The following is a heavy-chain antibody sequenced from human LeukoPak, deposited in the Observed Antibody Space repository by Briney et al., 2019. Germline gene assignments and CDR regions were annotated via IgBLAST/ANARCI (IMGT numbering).Heavy chain of an antibody. D-gene: IGHD3-22*01. V-gene: IGHV1-24*01. J-gene: IGHJ4*02. CDR2: FDPEDGET. CDR1: GYTLTELS. Sequence: ASVKVSCNVSGYTLTELSMHWVRQAPGKGLEWMGGFDPEDGETIYAQKFQGRVTMTRDTSISTAYMELSRLRSDDTAVYYCARGPSYDSSGYYYVWGQGTLVTVSS. CDR3: ARGPSYDSSGYYYV.